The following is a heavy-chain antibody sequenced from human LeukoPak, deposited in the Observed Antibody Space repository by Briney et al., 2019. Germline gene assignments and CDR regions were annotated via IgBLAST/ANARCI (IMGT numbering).Heavy chain of an antibody. CDR3: ARAMIVVVMGYYYYYYGMDV. Sequence: ASVKVSCKASGGTFSSYAISWVRQAPGQGLEWMGWINTNTGNPTYAQGFTGRFVFSLDTSVSTAYLQISSLKAEDTAVYYCARAMIVVVMGYYYYYYGMDVWGQGTTVTVSS. J-gene: IGHJ6*02. CDR1: GGTFSSYA. V-gene: IGHV7-4-1*02. CDR2: INTNTGNP. D-gene: IGHD3-22*01.